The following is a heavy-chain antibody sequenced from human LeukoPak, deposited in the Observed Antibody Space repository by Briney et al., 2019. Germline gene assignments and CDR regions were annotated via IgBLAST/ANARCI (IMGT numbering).Heavy chain of an antibody. CDR2: IGGSGGST. CDR3: AKGAYSGYSSFDY. J-gene: IGHJ4*02. D-gene: IGHD5-12*01. V-gene: IGHV3-23*01. Sequence: GGSLRLSCAASGFTFSSYAMSWVRQAPGKGLEWVSAIGGSGGSTYDADSVKGWFTISRDNSKNPLYLKMNSLRAEDTAVYYCAKGAYSGYSSFDYWGQGTLVTVSS. CDR1: GFTFSSYA.